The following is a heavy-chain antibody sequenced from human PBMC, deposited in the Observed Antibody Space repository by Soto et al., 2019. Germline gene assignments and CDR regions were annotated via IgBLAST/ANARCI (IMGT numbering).Heavy chain of an antibody. CDR3: AGQPTTGDTDLWFDP. D-gene: IGHD2-21*01. CDR1: GGSISTSRSY. V-gene: IGHV4-39*01. CDR2: IFYSGST. J-gene: IGHJ5*02. Sequence: QLQLLESGPGLVKASETLSLTCSVSGGSISTSRSYWAWIRQPPGKGLEWLANIFYSGSTFYNPSLASRVSVSVDTSKNGFSLKLRSVTAADTAVYYCAGQPTTGDTDLWFDPWGQGTLVTVSS.